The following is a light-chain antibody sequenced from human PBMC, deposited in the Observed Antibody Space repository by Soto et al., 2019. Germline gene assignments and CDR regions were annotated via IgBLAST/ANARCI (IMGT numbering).Light chain of an antibody. CDR3: GTWDTSLSAGV. Sequence: QSMLTQPPSVSAAPGQTVTISCSGSTSNIGNNYVSWYRRLPGTAPKLLIYDNNRRPSGIPDRFSGSKSGTSATLGITGLQTGDEADYYCGTWDTSLSAGVFGGGTKLTVL. CDR2: DNN. V-gene: IGLV1-51*01. CDR1: TSNIGNNY. J-gene: IGLJ2*01.